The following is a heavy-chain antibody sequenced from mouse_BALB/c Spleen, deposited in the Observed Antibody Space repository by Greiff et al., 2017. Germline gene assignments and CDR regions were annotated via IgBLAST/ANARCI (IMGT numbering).Heavy chain of an antibody. CDR3: ARSLDGYYSWFAY. D-gene: IGHD2-3*01. CDR1: GYSITSGY. J-gene: IGHJ3*01. CDR2: ISYSGST. Sequence: DVKLQESGPSLVKPSQTLSLTCSVTGYSITSGYWHWIRKFPGNKLEYMGYISYSGSTYYNPSLKSRISITRDTSKNQYYLQLNSVTTEDTATYYCARSLDGYYSWFAYWGQGTLVTVSA. V-gene: IGHV3-8*02.